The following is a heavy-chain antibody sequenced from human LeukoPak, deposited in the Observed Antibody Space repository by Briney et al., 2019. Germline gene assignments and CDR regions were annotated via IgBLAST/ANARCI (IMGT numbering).Heavy chain of an antibody. V-gene: IGHV3-30-3*01. Sequence: GGSLRLSCAASGFIFSDFGMNWVRQAPGKGLEWVAFISNDGSNEYYADSMKGRFTISRDNSKNTLFLQMNSLGIEDTAVYYCARDEEDYDIYFDLWGRGTLVTVSS. CDR3: ARDEEDYDIYFDL. D-gene: IGHD4-17*01. J-gene: IGHJ2*01. CDR2: ISNDGSNE. CDR1: GFIFSDFG.